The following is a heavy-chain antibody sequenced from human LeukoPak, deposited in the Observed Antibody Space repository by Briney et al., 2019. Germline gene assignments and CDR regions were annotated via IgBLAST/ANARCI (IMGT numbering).Heavy chain of an antibody. CDR2: IHYSGNT. CDR3: ARGRVFEPIDY. Sequence: PSETLSLTCTVSGDSISSTAYYWGWIRQPPGRGLEWIGSIHYSGNTDYNPSLKSRVTISVDTSKDQFSLKLSSVTAADTAVYFCARGRVFEPIDYWGQGTLVTVSP. D-gene: IGHD3-16*01. J-gene: IGHJ4*02. V-gene: IGHV4-39*01. CDR1: GDSISSTAYY.